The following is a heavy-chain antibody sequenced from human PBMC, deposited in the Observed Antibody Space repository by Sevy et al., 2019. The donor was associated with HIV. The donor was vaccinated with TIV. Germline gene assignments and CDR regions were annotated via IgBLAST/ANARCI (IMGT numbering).Heavy chain of an antibody. J-gene: IGHJ4*02. D-gene: IGHD5-18*01. CDR2: ISYDGSNK. V-gene: IGHV3-30-3*01. CDR3: ARADTAMVEVGGVDY. Sequence: GGSLRLSCAASGFTFSSYAMHWVRQAPGKGLEWVAVISYDGSNKYYADSVKGRFTISRDNSKNTLYLQMNSLRAEDTAVYYCARADTAMVEVGGVDYWGQGTLVTVSS. CDR1: GFTFSSYA.